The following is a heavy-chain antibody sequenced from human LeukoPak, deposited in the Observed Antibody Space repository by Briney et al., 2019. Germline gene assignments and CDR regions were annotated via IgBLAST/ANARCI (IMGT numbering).Heavy chain of an antibody. D-gene: IGHD1-1*01. CDR3: AKGRSKTGALDY. Sequence: RLXCAASGFTFSSYGMHWVRQAPGXGLXXVAVIWYGGSNKYYADSVKGRFTISRDNSKNTLYLQMNSLRAEDTAVYYCAKGRSKTGALDYWGQGTLVTVSS. CDR1: GFTFSSYG. V-gene: IGHV3-30*18. J-gene: IGHJ4*02. CDR2: IWYGGSNK.